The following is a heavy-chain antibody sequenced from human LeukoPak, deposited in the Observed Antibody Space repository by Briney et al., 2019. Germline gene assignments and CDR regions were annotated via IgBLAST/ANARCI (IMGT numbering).Heavy chain of an antibody. D-gene: IGHD3-10*01. CDR1: GFTLSSNY. Sequence: PGGALRLSCAASGFTLSSNYMSWVRQAPGKGLEWVSVIYSGGSTYYADSVKGRFTISRHNSKNTLYLQMKRLRAEDTAVYCCARDREDYSGALDIWGQGTMVTVSS. CDR2: IYSGGST. V-gene: IGHV3-53*04. CDR3: ARDREDYSGALDI. J-gene: IGHJ3*02.